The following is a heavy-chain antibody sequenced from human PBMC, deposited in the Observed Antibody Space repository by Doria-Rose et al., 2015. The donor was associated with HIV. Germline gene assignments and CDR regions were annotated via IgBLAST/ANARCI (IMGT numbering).Heavy chain of an antibody. CDR1: GVSLSSPGMG. CDR2: IFSDDGI. D-gene: IGHD6-13*01. J-gene: IGHJ4*02. Sequence: QIPLKESGPVLVKPTETLTLTCTVSGVSLSSPGMGVSWIRQPPGKALEWLANIFSDDGISYKTSLKSRLTISRGTSKSQVVLTMTDMDPVDTATYYCARIKSSRWYHKYYFDFWGQGTLVIVSA. V-gene: IGHV2-26*01. CDR3: ARIKSSRWYHKYYFDF.